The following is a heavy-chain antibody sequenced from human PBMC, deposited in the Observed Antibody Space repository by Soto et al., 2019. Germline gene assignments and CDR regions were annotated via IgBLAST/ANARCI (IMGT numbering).Heavy chain of an antibody. CDR3: ARVLIEDLVVVVAATHNWFDP. Sequence: QVQLQESGPGLVKPSQTLSLTCTVSGGSINTGGYYWSWIRQHPGKGLEWIGYIFYSGSTYYNPSLKSRVTISVDTSKNQFSLQLSSVTAADTAVYYCARVLIEDLVVVVAATHNWFDPWGQGTLVTVSS. J-gene: IGHJ5*02. V-gene: IGHV4-31*03. CDR1: GGSINTGGYY. CDR2: IFYSGST. D-gene: IGHD2-15*01.